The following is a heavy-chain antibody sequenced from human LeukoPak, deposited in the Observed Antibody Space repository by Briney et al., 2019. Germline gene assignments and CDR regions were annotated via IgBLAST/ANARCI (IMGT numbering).Heavy chain of an antibody. CDR3: AKERATTTAFDY. Sequence: GGSLRLSCAASGFTFSNYEMNWVRQAPGKGLEWVSIIYHSGSSIYYAHSVKGRFTISRDNSKNTVYLQMNSLRVEDTAGYYCAKERATTTAFDYWGQRTLVTVSS. J-gene: IGHJ4*02. CDR2: IYHSGSSI. CDR1: GFTFSNYE. D-gene: IGHD1/OR15-1a*01. V-gene: IGHV3-23*01.